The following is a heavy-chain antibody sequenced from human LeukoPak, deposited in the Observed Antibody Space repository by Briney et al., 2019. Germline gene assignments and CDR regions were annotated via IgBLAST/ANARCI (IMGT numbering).Heavy chain of an antibody. J-gene: IGHJ4*02. CDR2: IYYSGNT. Sequence: PSETLSLTFTVSGGSISSYFWNWIRQPPGKGLEWIGYIYYSGNTDYNPSLKSRVTISVDTSKNQLSLNLSSVTAADTAVYYCARGFYSASSFDYWGQGTLVTVSS. D-gene: IGHD2-21*01. V-gene: IGHV4-59*01. CDR1: GGSISSYF. CDR3: ARGFYSASSFDY.